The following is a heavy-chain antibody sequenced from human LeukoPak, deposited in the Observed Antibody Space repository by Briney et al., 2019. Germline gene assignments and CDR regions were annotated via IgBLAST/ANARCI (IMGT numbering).Heavy chain of an antibody. CDR1: GFSFSSYN. J-gene: IGHJ4*02. CDR2: ITTSSSYT. Sequence: GGSLRLSCEASGFSFSSYNMDWVRQTPGKGLEWISSITTSSSYTFYADSVKGRFTISRDNASNSLHLQMNSLIAEDTAVYYCAILPAIAAAGTDFDYWGQGTLVTVSS. CDR3: AILPAIAAAGTDFDY. V-gene: IGHV3-21*04. D-gene: IGHD6-13*01.